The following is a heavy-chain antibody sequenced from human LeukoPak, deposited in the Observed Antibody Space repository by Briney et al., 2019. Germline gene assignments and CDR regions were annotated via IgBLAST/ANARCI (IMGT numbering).Heavy chain of an antibody. D-gene: IGHD3-22*01. CDR1: GYTFTSYG. CDR2: ISAYNGKT. V-gene: IGHV1-18*01. CDR3: ARGGHYYDSSGYYYVPYFDY. Sequence: ASVKVSCKASGYTFTSYGISWVRQAPGQGLEGMGWISAYNGKTNYAQTLQGRVTITTDTSTSTAYMELRSLRSDDTAVYYCARGGHYYDSSGYYYVPYFDYWGQGTLVTVSS. J-gene: IGHJ4*02.